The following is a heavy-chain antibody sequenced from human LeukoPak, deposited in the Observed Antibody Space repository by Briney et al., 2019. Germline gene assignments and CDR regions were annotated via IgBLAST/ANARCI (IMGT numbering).Heavy chain of an antibody. CDR1: GYTFTSYG. Sequence: GASVKVSCKASGYTFTSYGISWVRQAPGQGLEWMGWISAYNGNTNYAQKLQGRVTMTTDTSTSTAYMELRSLRSDDTAVYYCARDDIVVVPAARPNWFDPWGQGTLVTASS. CDR2: ISAYNGNT. D-gene: IGHD2-2*01. V-gene: IGHV1-18*01. CDR3: ARDDIVVVPAARPNWFDP. J-gene: IGHJ5*02.